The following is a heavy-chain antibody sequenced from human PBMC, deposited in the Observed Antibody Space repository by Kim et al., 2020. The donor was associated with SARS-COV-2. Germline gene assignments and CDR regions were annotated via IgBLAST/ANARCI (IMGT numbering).Heavy chain of an antibody. CDR2: INPSGGST. Sequence: ASVKVSCKASGYTFTSYYMHWVRQAPGQGLDWMGIINPSGGSTDYAQKFQGRVTMTRDTSTSTVYMELSSLRSEDTAVYYRAGGGYCSGGRCFDYFDSWGQGILVTVSS. V-gene: IGHV1-46*03. CDR1: GYTFTSYY. D-gene: IGHD2-15*01. CDR3: AGGGYCSGGRCFDYFDS. J-gene: IGHJ4*02.